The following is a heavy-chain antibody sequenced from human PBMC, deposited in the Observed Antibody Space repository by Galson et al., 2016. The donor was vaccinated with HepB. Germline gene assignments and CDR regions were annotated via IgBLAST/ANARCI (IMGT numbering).Heavy chain of an antibody. CDR2: ITSTSDTI. D-gene: IGHD6-19*01. J-gene: IGHJ4*02. V-gene: IGHV3-48*02. Sequence: SLRLSCAASGFTFNKEAMNWVRQAPGKGLQWLAYITSTSDTIYYADSVKGRFTISRDNAKNSLYLQMNSLRDEDTAVYYCARGYTDGWSVDFWGQGTLVTVSA. CDR1: GFTFNKEA. CDR3: ARGYTDGWSVDF.